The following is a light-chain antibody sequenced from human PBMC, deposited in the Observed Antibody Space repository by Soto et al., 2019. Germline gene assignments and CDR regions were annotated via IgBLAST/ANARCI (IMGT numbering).Light chain of an antibody. CDR3: CSSAGGFTWV. CDR1: SSDV. Sequence: QSVLTQPRSVSGSPGQSVTISCTGTSSDVVSWYQQHPGKAPKLIIYYVSQRHSGVPDRFSGSKSGNTASLTISGLQAEDEADYYCCSSAGGFTWVFGGGTKVTVL. J-gene: IGLJ3*02. V-gene: IGLV2-11*01. CDR2: YVS.